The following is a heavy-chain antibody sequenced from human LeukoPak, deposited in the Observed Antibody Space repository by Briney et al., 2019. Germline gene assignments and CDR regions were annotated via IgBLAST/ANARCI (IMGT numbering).Heavy chain of an antibody. CDR2: LNGDGSST. V-gene: IGHV3-74*01. J-gene: IGHJ4*02. D-gene: IGHD2-2*01. Sequence: GGSLRLSCAASGFTFSSYWMHWVRQAPGKGLVWVSRLNGDGSSTTYADSVKGRFTISRDNAKNTLYLQMNSLRAGDTAVYFCARGCSSTGCYADYWGQGTLVTVSS. CDR3: ARGCSSTGCYADY. CDR1: GFTFSSYW.